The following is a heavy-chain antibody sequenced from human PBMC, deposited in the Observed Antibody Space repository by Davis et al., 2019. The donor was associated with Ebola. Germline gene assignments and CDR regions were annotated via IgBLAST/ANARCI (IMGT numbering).Heavy chain of an antibody. D-gene: IGHD1-20*01. V-gene: IGHV5-51*01. Sequence: GESLKISCQGSGYSFTTYWIGWVRQMPGKGLEWMGTVYPDDSDARYSPSFQGHVTISADKSIRTAYLQWSGLKASDTAMYYCASLRRTITGMDDAFDIWGQGTMVTVSS. CDR1: GYSFTTYW. J-gene: IGHJ3*02. CDR3: ASLRRTITGMDDAFDI. CDR2: VYPDDSDA.